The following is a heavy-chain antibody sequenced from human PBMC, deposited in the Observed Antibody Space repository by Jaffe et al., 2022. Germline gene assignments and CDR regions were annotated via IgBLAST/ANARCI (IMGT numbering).Heavy chain of an antibody. CDR2: MNPNSGNT. CDR3: ARGAFQDITIFGVVTVSYYYMDV. Sequence: QVQLVQSGAEVKKPGASVKVSCKASGYTFTSYDINWVRQATGQGLEWMGWMNPNSGNTGYAQKFQGRVTMTRNTSISTAYMELSSLRSEDTAVYYCARGAFQDITIFGVVTVSYYYMDVWGKGTTVTVSS. J-gene: IGHJ6*03. CDR1: GYTFTSYD. V-gene: IGHV1-8*01. D-gene: IGHD3-3*01.